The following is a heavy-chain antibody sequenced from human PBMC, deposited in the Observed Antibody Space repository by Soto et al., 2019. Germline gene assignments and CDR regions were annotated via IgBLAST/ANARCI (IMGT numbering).Heavy chain of an antibody. V-gene: IGHV1-58*01. D-gene: IGHD3-22*01. CDR1: GLTFTSSA. CDR3: AALSYYYDSSGNLDY. J-gene: IGHJ4*02. Sequence: ASVKVSCKASGLTFTSSAVQWVRQARGQRLEWIGWIVVGSGNTNYAQKFQERVTITRDMSTSTAYMELSSLRSEDTAVYYCAALSYYYDSSGNLDYWGQGTLVTVFS. CDR2: IVVGSGNT.